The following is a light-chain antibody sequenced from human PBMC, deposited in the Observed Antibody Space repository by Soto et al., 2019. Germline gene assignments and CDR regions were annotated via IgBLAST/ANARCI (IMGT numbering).Light chain of an antibody. Sequence: QSALTQPASVSGSPGQSITISCTGTSSDVGSYNVVSWYQQHPGKAPKLMIYEVSKRPSGVSDRFSGSKSGNTASLTISGLQAEDEADYRCCSRGVSSPTYVLGTGTKVTVL. CDR3: CSRGVSSPTYV. V-gene: IGLV2-23*02. J-gene: IGLJ1*01. CDR1: SSDVGSYNV. CDR2: EVS.